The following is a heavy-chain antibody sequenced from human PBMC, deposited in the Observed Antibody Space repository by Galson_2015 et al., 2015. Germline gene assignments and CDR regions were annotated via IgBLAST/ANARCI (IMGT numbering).Heavy chain of an antibody. V-gene: IGHV1-46*01. CDR3: ARDVEYSSGWD. J-gene: IGHJ4*02. CDR1: GYASTTHY. D-gene: IGHD6-19*01. CDR2: INPSGGGT. Sequence: SVKVSCRAPGYASTTHYMHWVRQAPGQGLEWMGMINPSGGGTNYAQKFQGRVTMTRDTSTSTVYMELSSLRSEDTALYYSARDVEYSSGWDWGQGTLVTVSS.